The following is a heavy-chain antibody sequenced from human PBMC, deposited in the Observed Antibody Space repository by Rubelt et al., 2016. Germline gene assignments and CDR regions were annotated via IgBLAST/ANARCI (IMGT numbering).Heavy chain of an antibody. CDR1: GYTFTSYY. CDR2: INPSGGST. V-gene: IGHV1-46*01. Sequence: QVQLVQSGAEVKKPGASVKVSCKASGYTFTSYYMHWVRQAPGQGLEWMGIINPSGGSTTYAQKFQGRVTMTRETSTSTGYMDLSSLRCEDTAVYYCARVGFYYDSGSYVDWGQGTLVTVSS. CDR3: ARVGFYYDSGSYVD. D-gene: IGHD3-10*01. J-gene: IGHJ4*02.